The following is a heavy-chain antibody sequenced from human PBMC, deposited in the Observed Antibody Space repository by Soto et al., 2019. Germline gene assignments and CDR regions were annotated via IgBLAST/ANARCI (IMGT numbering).Heavy chain of an antibody. D-gene: IGHD1-1*01. Sequence: GGSLRLSCAASGFTFSSYAMSWVRQAPGKGLEWVSAISGSGGSTYYADSVKGRFTISRDNSKNTLYLQMNSLRAEDTAVYYCAKGRTGTTWRWLDPWGPGTLVTVSS. CDR2: ISGSGGST. CDR1: GFTFSSYA. J-gene: IGHJ5*02. CDR3: AKGRTGTTWRWLDP. V-gene: IGHV3-23*01.